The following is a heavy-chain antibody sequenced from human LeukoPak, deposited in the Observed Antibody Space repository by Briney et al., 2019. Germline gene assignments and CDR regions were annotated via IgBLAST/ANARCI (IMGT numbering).Heavy chain of an antibody. Sequence: GASVKVSCKASGYTFTSYGISWVRQAPGQGLEWMGWISAYNGNTNYAQKLQGRVTMTTDTSTSTAYMELRSLRSDDTAVYYCARDFARFGELLSHDYWCQGTLVTVSS. V-gene: IGHV1-18*01. D-gene: IGHD3-10*01. CDR2: ISAYNGNT. CDR1: GYTFTSYG. CDR3: ARDFARFGELLSHDY. J-gene: IGHJ4*02.